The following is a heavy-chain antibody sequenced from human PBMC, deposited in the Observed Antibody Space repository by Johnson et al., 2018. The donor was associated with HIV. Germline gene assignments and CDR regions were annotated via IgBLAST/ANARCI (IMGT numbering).Heavy chain of an antibody. CDR2: INSDGSSS. J-gene: IGHJ3*02. CDR1: GFTFSSYW. Sequence: VQLVESGGVVVQPGGSLRLSCAASGFTFSSYWMHWVRQAPGKGLVWVSRINSDGSSSSYADSVKGRFTISRDNAKNTLDLQMNSLRAEDTAVYYCARAWSLGAFDIWGQGTMVTVSS. D-gene: IGHD2-15*01. CDR3: ARAWSLGAFDI. V-gene: IGHV3-74*02.